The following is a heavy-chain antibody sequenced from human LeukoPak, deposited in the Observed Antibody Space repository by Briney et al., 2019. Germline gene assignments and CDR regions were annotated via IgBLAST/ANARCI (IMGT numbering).Heavy chain of an antibody. CDR3: AREYCSSTSCYFDY. CDR1: GGSFSSYY. V-gene: IGHV4-59*01. Sequence: PSETLSLTCTVSGGSFSSYYWSWIRQSPGKGLEWTGYIYNSGSTNYNPSLKSRVTISVDTSKNQFSLKLSSVTAADTAVYHCAREYCSSTSCYFDYWGQGTLVTVSS. D-gene: IGHD2-2*01. CDR2: IYNSGST. J-gene: IGHJ4*02.